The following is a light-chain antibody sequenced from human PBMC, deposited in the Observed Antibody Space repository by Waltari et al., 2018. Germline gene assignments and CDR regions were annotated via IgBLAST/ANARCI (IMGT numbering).Light chain of an antibody. Sequence: DVVMTQSPLSLPVTLGQPASISCKSSQSLVYSDGHTHLNWFQQRPGQSPRRLLYKVSNRDSGVPDRFSGSVSGTDFTLKISRVEAEDVGVYYCMQGTHWPYTFGQGTKLDIK. CDR2: KVS. CDR3: MQGTHWPYT. CDR1: QSLVYSDGHTH. V-gene: IGKV2-30*01. J-gene: IGKJ2*01.